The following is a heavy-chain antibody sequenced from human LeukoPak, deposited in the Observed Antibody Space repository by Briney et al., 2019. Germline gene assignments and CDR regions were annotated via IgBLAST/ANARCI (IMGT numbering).Heavy chain of an antibody. V-gene: IGHV3-33*01. CDR3: ARGDAYDSSGYYVN. CDR2: IWYDGSNK. Sequence: PGGSLRLSCAASGFTFSSYGMHWVRQAPGKGLEWVAVIWYDGSNKYYADSVKGRFTISRDNSKNTLYLQMNSLRVEDTAVYYCARGDAYDSSGYYVNWGQGTLVTVSS. J-gene: IGHJ4*02. D-gene: IGHD3-22*01. CDR1: GFTFSSYG.